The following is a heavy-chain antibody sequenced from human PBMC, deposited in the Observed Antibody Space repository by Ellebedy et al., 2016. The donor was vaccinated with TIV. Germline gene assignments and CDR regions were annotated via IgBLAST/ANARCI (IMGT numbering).Heavy chain of an antibody. J-gene: IGHJ6*02. Sequence: GESLKISXGASGFTFDDYGMTWVRQAPGKGLEWVSGINWNGGSRDYPDSVKGRFTISRDNAKNSLYLQMNSLRAEDTAVYYCARDPGGGSYPQINYYYGMDVWGRGTTVTVSS. CDR3: ARDPGGGSYPQINYYYGMDV. D-gene: IGHD1-26*01. V-gene: IGHV3-20*04. CDR1: GFTFDDYG. CDR2: INWNGGSR.